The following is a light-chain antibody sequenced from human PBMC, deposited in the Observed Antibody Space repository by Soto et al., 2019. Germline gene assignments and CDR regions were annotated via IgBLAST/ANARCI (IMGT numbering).Light chain of an antibody. J-gene: IGKJ4*01. CDR3: MQALQRSFLT. CDR1: QSLLHSNGYNY. Sequence: DIVMTQSPLSLPVTPGEPASISCRSSQSLLHSNGYNYLDWYLQKPGQSPQLLIYLGSNRASGVPERFSGSGSGTDFTLKISRVEAEDVGVYYCMQALQRSFLTFGGGTKVEIK. V-gene: IGKV2-28*01. CDR2: LGS.